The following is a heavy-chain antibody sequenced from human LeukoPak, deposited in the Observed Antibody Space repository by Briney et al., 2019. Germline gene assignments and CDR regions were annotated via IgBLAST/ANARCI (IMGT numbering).Heavy chain of an antibody. CDR2: INPNSGGT. J-gene: IGHJ5*02. CDR1: GYTFTGYC. Sequence: EASVKVSCKASGYTFTGYCMHWVRQAPGQGLEWMGWINPNSGGTNYAQKFQGRVTMTRDTFISTAYMELSRLRSDDTAVYYCARDLINIVVVPAAIRYSSGWYWFDPWGQGTLVTVSS. V-gene: IGHV1-2*02. CDR3: ARDLINIVVVPAAIRYSSGWYWFDP. D-gene: IGHD2-2*01.